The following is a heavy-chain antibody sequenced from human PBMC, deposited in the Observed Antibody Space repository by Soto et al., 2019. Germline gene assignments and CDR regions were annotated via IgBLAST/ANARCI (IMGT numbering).Heavy chain of an antibody. CDR3: ARGLRNTYGSMYSGVSWFDP. CDR2: SNNGGIT. D-gene: IGHD6-13*01. J-gene: IGHJ5*02. V-gene: IGHV4-34*01. CDR1: GGYISGDG. Sequence: LELLRLTRAVYGGYISGDGWSCIRQHPGKGLEWIGESNNGGITKYNPSLKSRVSILLDTSQNQFSLNLFFVTAADTAVYHCARGLRNTYGSMYSGVSWFDPWGHGTMVTVSS.